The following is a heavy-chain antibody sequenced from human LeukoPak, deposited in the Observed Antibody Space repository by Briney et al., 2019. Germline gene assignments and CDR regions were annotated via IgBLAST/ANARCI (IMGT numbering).Heavy chain of an antibody. CDR2: FYYSGIT. CDR1: GYSISSGYF. D-gene: IGHD3-10*01. Sequence: SETLSLTCSVSGYSISSGYFWGWIRQPPGKGLEWIGSFYYSGITYYNPSLKSRVSISVEMSKNQFSLKLSSVTAADTAVYYCARDLRGFDYWGQGTLVTVSS. V-gene: IGHV4-38-2*02. J-gene: IGHJ4*02. CDR3: ARDLRGFDY.